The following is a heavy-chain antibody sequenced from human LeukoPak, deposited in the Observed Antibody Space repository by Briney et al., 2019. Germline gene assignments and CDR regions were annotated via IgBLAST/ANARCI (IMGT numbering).Heavy chain of an antibody. V-gene: IGHV3-21*04. CDR3: AKQVVRSGSYIDF. CDR1: GFSFSSYS. D-gene: IGHD1-26*01. Sequence: GGSLRLSCAASGFSFSSYSMNWVRQAPGKGLEWVSSISSSSSYIYYADSVKGRFTISRDNAKNSLYLQMNSLTAEDTAVYYCAKQVVRSGSYIDFWGQGTLVTVSS. CDR2: ISSSSSYI. J-gene: IGHJ4*02.